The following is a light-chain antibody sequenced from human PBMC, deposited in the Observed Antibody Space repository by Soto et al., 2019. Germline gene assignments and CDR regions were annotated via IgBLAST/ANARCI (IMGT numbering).Light chain of an antibody. CDR1: QSVRSNY. Sequence: EIVLTQSPGTLSLSPGERANLSCRASQSVRSNYLAWYQQKPGQAPRLLIYGASSRANGIPDRFSGNGSGTDFTVIIRRLKAEDFAVYYWKQNGGSPYTFGQRTNLEIK. V-gene: IGKV3-20*01. CDR2: GAS. CDR3: KQNGGSPYT. J-gene: IGKJ2*01.